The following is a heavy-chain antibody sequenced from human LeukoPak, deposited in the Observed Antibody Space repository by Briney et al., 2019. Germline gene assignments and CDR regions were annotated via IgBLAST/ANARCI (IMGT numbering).Heavy chain of an antibody. CDR3: ARRTRGYSYGFDY. J-gene: IGHJ4*02. CDR1: GYSFTNSW. D-gene: IGHD5-18*01. V-gene: IGHV5-51*01. CDR2: IYPGDSDT. Sequence: GESLKISCQGSGYSFTNSWIGWVRQMPGKGLEWMGIIYPGDSDTRYSPSFQGQVTISADKSISTAYLQWSSLKASDTAMYYCARRTRGYSYGFDYWGQGTLVTVSS.